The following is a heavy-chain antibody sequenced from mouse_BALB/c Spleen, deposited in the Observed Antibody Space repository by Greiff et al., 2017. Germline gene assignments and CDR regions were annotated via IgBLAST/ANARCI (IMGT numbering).Heavy chain of an antibody. V-gene: IGHV3-6*02. D-gene: IGHD2-1*01. CDR3: AREGRDGNPAWFAY. J-gene: IGHJ3*01. CDR1: GYSITSGYY. CDR2: ISYDGSN. Sequence: EVKVEESGPGLVKPSQSLSLTCSVTGYSITSGYYWNWIRQFPGNKLEWMGYISYDGSNNYNPSLKNRISITRDTSKNQFFLKLNSVTTEDTATYYCAREGRDGNPAWFAYWGQGTLVTVSA.